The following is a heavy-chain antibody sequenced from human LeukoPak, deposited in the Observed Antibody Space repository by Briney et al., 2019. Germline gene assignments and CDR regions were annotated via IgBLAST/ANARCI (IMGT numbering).Heavy chain of an antibody. Sequence: ASVKVSCTASGYTFTSYYMHWVRRAPGQGLEWMGIINSSGGSTSYAQKFQGRVTMTRDTSTSTVYMELSSLRSEDTAVYYCARVSDDFWSGHYYYYGMDVWGQGTTVTVSS. J-gene: IGHJ6*02. CDR2: INSSGGST. V-gene: IGHV1-46*01. D-gene: IGHD3-3*01. CDR1: GYTFTSYY. CDR3: ARVSDDFWSGHYYYYGMDV.